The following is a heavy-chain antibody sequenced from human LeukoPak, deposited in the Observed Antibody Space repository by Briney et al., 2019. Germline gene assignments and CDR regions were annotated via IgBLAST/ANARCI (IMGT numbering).Heavy chain of an antibody. D-gene: IGHD3-22*01. CDR2: ISAYNGNT. CDR1: GYTFTSYG. Sequence: ASVTVSCKASGYTFTSYGISWVRQAPGQGLEWMGWISAYNGNTNYAQKLQGRVTMTTDTSTSTAYMELRSLRSDDTAVYYCARRCYYDSSGYYQYYFDYWGQGTLVTVSS. V-gene: IGHV1-18*01. CDR3: ARRCYYDSSGYYQYYFDY. J-gene: IGHJ4*02.